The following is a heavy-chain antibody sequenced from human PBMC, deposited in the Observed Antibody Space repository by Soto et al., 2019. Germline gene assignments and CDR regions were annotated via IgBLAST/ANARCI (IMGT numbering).Heavy chain of an antibody. V-gene: IGHV3-21*01. CDR1: GFTFSNYN. D-gene: IGHD6-19*01. CDR2: ISGSSIYI. J-gene: IGHJ5*02. CDR3: DRAGALKPFSS. Sequence: GGSLRLSCVASGFTFSNYNMNWVRQAPGKGLEWVSHISGSSIYIHYANSVRGRFTISRDNAKNSVSLQMNSLRVEDTADDYCDRAGALKPFSSWGQGALVTVSS.